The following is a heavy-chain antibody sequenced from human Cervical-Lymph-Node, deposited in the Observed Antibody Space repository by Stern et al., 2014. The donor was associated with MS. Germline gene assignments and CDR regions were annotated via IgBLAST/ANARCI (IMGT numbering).Heavy chain of an antibody. Sequence: EVQLVESGGGLVQPGGSLRLSCAASEFTFSNYAMNWVRQAPGKGLEWVSAISGSGGSTFYADSVKGRFTISRDNSKNTLYLQMNSLRAEDTAVYYCAKGTYSSSWWTFDHWGQGTLVTVSS. V-gene: IGHV3-23*04. CDR2: ISGSGGST. J-gene: IGHJ4*02. D-gene: IGHD6-13*01. CDR1: EFTFSNYA. CDR3: AKGTYSSSWWTFDH.